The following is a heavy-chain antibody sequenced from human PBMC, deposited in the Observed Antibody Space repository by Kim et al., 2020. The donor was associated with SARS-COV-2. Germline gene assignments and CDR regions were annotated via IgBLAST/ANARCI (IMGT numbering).Heavy chain of an antibody. D-gene: IGHD3-10*01. CDR3: ARDRGDGAFDI. CDR2: T. J-gene: IGHJ3*02. V-gene: IGHV3-13*01. Sequence: TYYPGSVKGRFTISRENAKNSLYLQMNSLRAGDTAVYYCARDRGDGAFDIWGQGTMVTVSS.